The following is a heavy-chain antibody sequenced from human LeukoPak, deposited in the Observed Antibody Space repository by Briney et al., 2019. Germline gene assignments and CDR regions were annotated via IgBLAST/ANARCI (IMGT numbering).Heavy chain of an antibody. CDR1: GYTFSTYY. CDR3: ARGGAKGNALDI. V-gene: IGHV1-46*01. D-gene: IGHD3-10*01. CDR2: IDPSGGRT. Sequence: ASLMVSCKASGYTFSTYYMHWVRQAPGRGLEWMGIIDPSGGRTTYAQKFQDRVTLTMDTSTSTVNMELSSLRSEDTAVYYCARGGAKGNALDIWGQGTMVTVSS. J-gene: IGHJ3*02.